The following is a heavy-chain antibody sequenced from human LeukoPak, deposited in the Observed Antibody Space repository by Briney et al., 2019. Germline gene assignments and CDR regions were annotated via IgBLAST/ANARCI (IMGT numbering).Heavy chain of an antibody. CDR2: FDPEDGET. CDR3: AKDMILSGWFGESNPGAFDI. D-gene: IGHD3-10*01. Sequence: GASVKVSCKVSGYTLTELSMHWVRQAPGKGLEWMGGFDPEDGETIYAQKFQGRVTMTEDTSTDTAYMELSSLRAEDTAVYYCAKDMILSGWFGESNPGAFDIWGQGTMVTVSS. CDR1: GYTLTELS. J-gene: IGHJ3*02. V-gene: IGHV1-24*01.